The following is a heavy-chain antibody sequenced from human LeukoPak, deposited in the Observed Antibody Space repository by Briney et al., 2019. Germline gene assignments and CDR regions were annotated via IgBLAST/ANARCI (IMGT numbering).Heavy chain of an antibody. Sequence: GGSLRLSCAASGFTFDDYGMTWVRQGPGKGLEWVSGINWSGDSTEYSDSVKGRFSISRDNAKNSLYLQMNSLRAEDTALYYCTRRTYGATAGRGDPYYFNNWGQGILVTVSS. D-gene: IGHD6-13*01. CDR1: GFTFDDYG. CDR3: TRRTYGATAGRGDPYYFNN. V-gene: IGHV3-20*04. CDR2: INWSGDST. J-gene: IGHJ4*02.